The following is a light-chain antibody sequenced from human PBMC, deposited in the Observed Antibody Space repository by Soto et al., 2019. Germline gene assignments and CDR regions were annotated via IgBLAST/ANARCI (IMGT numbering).Light chain of an antibody. CDR2: GAS. CDR3: QQYGSSPLYT. V-gene: IGKV3-20*01. Sequence: EIVLTQSPGTLSLSPGERATLSCRASQSVSSSYLAWYQQKPGQAPRLLIYGASSRATGIPDRFSGSGSGRDFTLTIRRLEPEDFAVYYCQQYGSSPLYTFGQGIKLEIK. J-gene: IGKJ2*01. CDR1: QSVSSSY.